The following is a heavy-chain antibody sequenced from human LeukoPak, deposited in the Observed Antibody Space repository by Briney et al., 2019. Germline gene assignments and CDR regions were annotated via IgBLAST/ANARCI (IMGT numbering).Heavy chain of an antibody. CDR3: AKNTWKSSDSGRGRMDV. V-gene: IGHV3-48*01. D-gene: IGHD3-10*01. J-gene: IGHJ6*02. CDR2: IDVGGRPT. Sequence: PGGSLRLSCAASGFSFSHYSMTWARQASGKGLEWISYIDVGGRPTNYADSVKARFTISRDDAQNSLYLQMNSLRAEDTAVYYCAKNTWKSSDSGRGRMDVWGQGTTVTVSS. CDR1: GFSFSHYS.